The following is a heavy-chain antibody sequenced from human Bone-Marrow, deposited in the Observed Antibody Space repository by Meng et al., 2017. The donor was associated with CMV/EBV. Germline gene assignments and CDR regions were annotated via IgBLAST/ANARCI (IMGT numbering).Heavy chain of an antibody. D-gene: IGHD3-22*01. V-gene: IGHV3-30*18. CDR1: FTFLSYG. J-gene: IGHJ4*02. Sequence: FTFLSYGLHWFRQAPGKGLEWVAVISYDGSNKYYADSVKGRFTISRDNSKNTLYLQMNSLRAEDTAVYYCAKDYYDSSGPLVYYFDYWGQGTLVTVSS. CDR2: ISYDGSNK. CDR3: AKDYYDSSGPLVYYFDY.